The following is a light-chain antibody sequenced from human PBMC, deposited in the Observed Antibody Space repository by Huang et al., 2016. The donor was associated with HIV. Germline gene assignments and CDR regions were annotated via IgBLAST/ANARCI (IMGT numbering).Light chain of an antibody. CDR3: LHYDNWPPYT. J-gene: IGKJ2*01. Sequence: EIVMTQSPTTLSVSPGERVTLSCRASQRVGNNLAWYQQRPGQAPRLLIYGASTRPTGSPARCSGSGSGTEFTLTISSLQSEDFAVYYCLHYDNWPPYTFGQGTKLEMK. CDR1: QRVGNN. V-gene: IGKV3-15*01. CDR2: GAS.